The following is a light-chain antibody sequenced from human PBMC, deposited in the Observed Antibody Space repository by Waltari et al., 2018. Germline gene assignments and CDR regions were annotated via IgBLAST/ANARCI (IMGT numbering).Light chain of an antibody. CDR3: SSYTSSSTLG. CDR1: SSDVGGYNY. J-gene: IGLJ1*01. V-gene: IGLV2-14*01. CDR2: EVS. Sequence: QSALTQPVSVSGSPGQSITISCTGTSSDVGGYNYVSWYQQHPGKAPKRMIYEVSNRPSGVSNRFSGSKSGNTASLTISGLQAEDEADYYCSSYTSSSTLGFGTGTKVTVL.